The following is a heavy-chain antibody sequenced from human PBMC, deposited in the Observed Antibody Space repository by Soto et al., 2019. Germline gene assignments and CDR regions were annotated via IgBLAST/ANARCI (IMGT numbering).Heavy chain of an antibody. J-gene: IGHJ4*02. V-gene: IGHV1-3*01. CDR2: INAGNGNT. CDR3: ARPLEPGPSANFDY. CDR1: GYTFTSYA. D-gene: IGHD1-1*01. Sequence: ASVKVSCKASGYTFTSYAMHWVRQAPGQRLEWMGWINAGNGNTKYSQKFQGRVTITRDTSASTAYMELSSLRSEDTAVYYCARPLEPGPSANFDYWGQGTLVTVSS.